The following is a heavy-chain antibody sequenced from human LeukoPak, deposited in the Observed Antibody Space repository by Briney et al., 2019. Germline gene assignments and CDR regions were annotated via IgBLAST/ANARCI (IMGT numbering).Heavy chain of an antibody. CDR1: GYTFTGYY. CDR2: INPDSGDS. D-gene: IGHD5-12*01. V-gene: IGHV1-2*02. CDR3: ATGVATAFTY. J-gene: IGHJ4*02. Sequence: GASVKVSCKASGYTFTGYYIHWVRQAPGQGLEWMAWINPDSGDSYSAPKFQGRVTMTRDTSISTASMEVSWLSSDDMAVYYCATGVATAFTYWGQGTLVTVSS.